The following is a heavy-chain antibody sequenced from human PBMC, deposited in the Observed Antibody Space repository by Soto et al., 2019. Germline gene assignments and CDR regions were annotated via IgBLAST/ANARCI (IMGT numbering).Heavy chain of an antibody. CDR2: IYYSGST. J-gene: IGHJ4*02. Sequence: PSETLSLSCTVSGGSISSYYWSWIRQPPGKGLEWIGYIYYSGSTNYNPSLKSRVTISVDTSKNQFSLKLSSVTAADTDVYYCARDLKDSSGYYYRVSDYWGQGXLVTVYS. CDR1: GGSISSYY. V-gene: IGHV4-59*01. CDR3: ARDLKDSSGYYYRVSDY. D-gene: IGHD3-22*01.